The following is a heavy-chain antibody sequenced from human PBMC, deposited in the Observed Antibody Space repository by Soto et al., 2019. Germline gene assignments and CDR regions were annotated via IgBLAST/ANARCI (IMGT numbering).Heavy chain of an antibody. CDR2: IWFDASHE. J-gene: IGHJ6*02. Sequence: QVHLVESGGGVVQPGTSLRLSCAASGFSFSDYGMHWVRQAPGKGLEWLTIIWFDASHEYYADSVKGRFTISRDNSNNTLYLQLISLTADDTAAYFCARDQGRATADGPLGNGLDVWGQGTAVTVSS. CDR3: ARDQGRATADGPLGNGLDV. D-gene: IGHD6-13*01. V-gene: IGHV3-33*01. CDR1: GFSFSDYG.